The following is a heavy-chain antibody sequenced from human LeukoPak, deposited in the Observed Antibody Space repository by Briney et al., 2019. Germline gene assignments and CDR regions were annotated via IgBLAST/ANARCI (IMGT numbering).Heavy chain of an antibody. V-gene: IGHV4-59*08. CDR3: ARGSADDFWSGYSPNWFDP. CDR2: IYYSGST. Sequence: SETLSLTCTVSGGSISSYYWSWIRQPPGKGLEWIGYIYYSGSTYYNPSLKSRVTISVDTSKNQFSLKLSSVTAADTAVYYCARGSADDFWSGYSPNWFDPWGQGTLVTVSS. D-gene: IGHD3-3*01. J-gene: IGHJ5*02. CDR1: GGSISSYY.